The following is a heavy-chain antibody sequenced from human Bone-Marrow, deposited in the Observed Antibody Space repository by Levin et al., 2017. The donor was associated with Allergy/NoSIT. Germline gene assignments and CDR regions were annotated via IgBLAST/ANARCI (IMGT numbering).Heavy chain of an antibody. J-gene: IGHJ3*02. CDR3: ARGSHAFDI. Sequence: GESLKISCQASGYTFTDYYIHWMRQAPGQGLEWMAWINTYNGVTHSAQKFQGRVAMTRDTSISTSYLELTRLRSDDTALYYCARGSHAFDIWGQGTLVIVSS. V-gene: IGHV1-2*02. CDR2: INTYNGVT. CDR1: GYTFTDYY.